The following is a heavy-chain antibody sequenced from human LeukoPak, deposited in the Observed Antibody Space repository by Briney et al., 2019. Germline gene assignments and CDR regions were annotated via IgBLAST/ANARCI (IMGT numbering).Heavy chain of an antibody. CDR2: IIPIFGTA. V-gene: IGHV1-69*13. CDR1: GGTFSSYA. CDR3: ARSGKREGNWFDP. Sequence: GASVKVSCKASGGTFSSYAISWVRQAPGQGLEWMGGIIPIFGTANYAQKFQGRVTITADESTSTAYMELSSLRSEDTAVYYCARSGKREGNWFDPWGQGTLVTVSS. J-gene: IGHJ5*02. D-gene: IGHD4-23*01.